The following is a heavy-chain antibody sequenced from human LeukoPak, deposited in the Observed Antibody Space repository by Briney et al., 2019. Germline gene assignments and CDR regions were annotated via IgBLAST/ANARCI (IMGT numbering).Heavy chain of an antibody. Sequence: PSETLSLTCTVSGGSISSGGYYWSWIRQHPGTGLEWIGYIYYSGSTYYNPSLKSRVTISVDTSRNQFSLKLSSVTAADTAVYYCAREVVVVAAHDAFDIWGQGTMVTVPS. D-gene: IGHD2-15*01. CDR3: AREVVVVAAHDAFDI. V-gene: IGHV4-31*03. J-gene: IGHJ3*02. CDR2: IYYSGST. CDR1: GGSISSGGYY.